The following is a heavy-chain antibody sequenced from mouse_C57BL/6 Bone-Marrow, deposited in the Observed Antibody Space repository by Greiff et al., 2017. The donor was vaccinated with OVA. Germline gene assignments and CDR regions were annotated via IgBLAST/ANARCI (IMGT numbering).Heavy chain of an antibody. V-gene: IGHV1-76*01. D-gene: IGHD2-4*01. CDR3: ARRYDYEVYFDV. CDR1: GYTFTDYY. CDR2: IYPGSGNT. Sequence: VQLQQSGAELVRPGASVKLSCKASGYTFTDYYINWVKQRPGQGLEWIARIYPGSGNTYYNEKFKGKATLTAEKSSSTAYMQLSSLTSEDSAVYFCARRYDYEVYFDVWGTGTTVTVSS. J-gene: IGHJ1*03.